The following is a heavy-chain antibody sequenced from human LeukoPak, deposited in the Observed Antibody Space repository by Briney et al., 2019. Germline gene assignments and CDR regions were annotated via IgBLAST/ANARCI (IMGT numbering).Heavy chain of an antibody. Sequence: SETLSLTCTVSGGSISSYYWSWIRQPPGKGLEWIGYIHHSGSTNYKPSLKSRVTISVDTSENQFSLKLTSVTAADTAVYYCARDAVSGTPAFDVWGQGTMVTVSS. CDR2: IHHSGST. V-gene: IGHV4-59*01. CDR3: ARDAVSGTPAFDV. CDR1: GGSISSYY. D-gene: IGHD1-14*01. J-gene: IGHJ3*01.